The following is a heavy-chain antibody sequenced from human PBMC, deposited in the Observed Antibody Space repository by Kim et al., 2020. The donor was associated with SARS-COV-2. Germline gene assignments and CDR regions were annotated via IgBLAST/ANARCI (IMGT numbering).Heavy chain of an antibody. V-gene: IGHV1-3*01. D-gene: IGHD3-22*01. J-gene: IGHJ4*02. CDR2: INAGNGNT. CDR1: GYTFTSYA. Sequence: ASVKVSCKASGYTFTSYAMHWVRQAPGQRLEWMGWINAGNGNTKYSQKFQGRVTITRDTSASTAYMELSSLRSEDTAVYYCARPGSITMIVVVDPYYFDYWGQGTLVTVSS. CDR3: ARPGSITMIVVVDPYYFDY.